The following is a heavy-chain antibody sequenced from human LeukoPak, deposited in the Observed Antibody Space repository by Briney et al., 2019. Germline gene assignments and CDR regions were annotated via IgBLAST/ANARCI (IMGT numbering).Heavy chain of an antibody. CDR3: AREGWELLRDYYYYGMDV. D-gene: IGHD1-26*01. CDR2: INPNSGNT. J-gene: IGHJ6*02. CDR1: GYTFTSYD. V-gene: IGHV1-8*01. Sequence: GASVKGSCKASGYTFTSYDINWVRQATGQGLEWMGWINPNSGNTGYAQKFQGRVTMTRNTSISTAYMELSSLRSEDTAVYYCAREGWELLRDYYYYGMDVWGQGTTVTVSS.